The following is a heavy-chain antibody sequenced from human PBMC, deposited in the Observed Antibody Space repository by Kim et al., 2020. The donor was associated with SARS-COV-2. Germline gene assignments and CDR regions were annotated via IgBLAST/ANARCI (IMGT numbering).Heavy chain of an antibody. V-gene: IGHV4-39*01. CDR3: ARPGLGVAAWFDY. J-gene: IGHJ4*02. Sequence: SETLSLTCTVSGGSISSSSYYWGWIRQPPGKGLEWIGSIYYSGSTYYNPSLKSRVTISVDTSKNQFSLKLSSVTAADTAVYYCARPGLGVAAWFDYWGQGTLVTVSS. CDR2: IYYSGST. D-gene: IGHD6-19*01. CDR1: GGSISSSSYY.